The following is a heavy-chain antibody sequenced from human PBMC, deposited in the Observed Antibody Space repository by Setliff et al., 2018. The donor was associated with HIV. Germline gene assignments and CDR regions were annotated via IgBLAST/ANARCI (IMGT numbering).Heavy chain of an antibody. CDR3: ARRGIAAAVDY. Sequence: SETLSLTCTVSGGSISSSSYYWGWIRQPPGKGLEWIGSIYYSGSTYYNPSLKSRVTISVDTSKNQFSLKLSSVTAADTAVYYCARRGIAAAVDYWGQGTQVTVSS. CDR1: GGSISSSSYY. CDR2: IYYSGST. J-gene: IGHJ4*02. V-gene: IGHV4-39*01. D-gene: IGHD6-13*01.